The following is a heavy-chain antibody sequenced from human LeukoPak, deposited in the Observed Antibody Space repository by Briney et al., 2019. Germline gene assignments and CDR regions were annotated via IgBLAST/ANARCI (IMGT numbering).Heavy chain of an antibody. D-gene: IGHD3-10*01. CDR1: GFTFSDAW. CDR2: IKSKTGGGTT. V-gene: IGHV3-15*01. Sequence: PGGSLRLSRAASGFTFSDAWMSWLRQAPGKGLEWVGSIKSKTGGGTTDYAAPVKGRFTNSRDDSKNTLYLQMNSLKTEDTAVYYCTTDFAWFGELFHYYYGMDVWGQGTTVTVSS. CDR3: TTDFAWFGELFHYYYGMDV. J-gene: IGHJ6*02.